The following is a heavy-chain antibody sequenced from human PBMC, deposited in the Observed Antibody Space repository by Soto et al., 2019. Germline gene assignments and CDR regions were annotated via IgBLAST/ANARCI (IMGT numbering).Heavy chain of an antibody. D-gene: IGHD2-2*01. CDR2: ISGSGGST. Sequence: PGGSLRLSCAASGFTFSSYAMSWVRQAPGKGLEWVSAISGSGGSTYYADSVKGRFTISRDNSKNTLYPQMNSLRAEDTAVYYCAKEAKGIVVVPAAMVDYWGQGTLVTVSS. CDR1: GFTFSSYA. V-gene: IGHV3-23*01. CDR3: AKEAKGIVVVPAAMVDY. J-gene: IGHJ4*02.